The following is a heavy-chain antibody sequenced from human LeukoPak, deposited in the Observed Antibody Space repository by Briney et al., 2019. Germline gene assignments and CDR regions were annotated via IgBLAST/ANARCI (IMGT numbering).Heavy chain of an antibody. CDR1: GFTFSSYA. Sequence: GGSLRLSCAASGFTFSSYAMHWVRQAPGKGLEWVAVISYDGSNKYYADSVKGRFTISRDNSKNTLYLQMNSLRAEDTAVYYCARELAGSRMVRGRFDPWGQGTLVTVSS. J-gene: IGHJ5*02. CDR2: ISYDGSNK. CDR3: ARELAGSRMVRGRFDP. D-gene: IGHD3-10*01. V-gene: IGHV3-30-3*01.